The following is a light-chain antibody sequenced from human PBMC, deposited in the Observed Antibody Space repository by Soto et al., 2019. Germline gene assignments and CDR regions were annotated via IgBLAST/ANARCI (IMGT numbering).Light chain of an antibody. Sequence: SVSASPEKSITISCTGTSSDVGGYNYVSWYQQHPGKAPKLMIYDVSNRPSGVSNRFSGSKSGNTASLTISGLQAEDEADYYCSSYTSSSTLGVFGTGTKVTVL. CDR1: SSDVGGYNY. CDR2: DVS. J-gene: IGLJ1*01. V-gene: IGLV2-14*04. CDR3: SSYTSSSTLGV.